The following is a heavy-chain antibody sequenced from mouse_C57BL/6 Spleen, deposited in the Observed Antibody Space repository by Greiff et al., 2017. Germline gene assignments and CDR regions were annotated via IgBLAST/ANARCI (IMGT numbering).Heavy chain of an antibody. V-gene: IGHV1-59*01. D-gene: IGHD1-1*01. CDR3: AREEITTVVATDY. CDR2: IDPSDSYT. Sequence: VQLQQPGAELVRPGTSVKLSCKASGYTFTSYWMHWVKQRPGQGLEWIGVIDPSDSYTNYNQKFKGKATLTVDTSSSTAYMQLSSLTSEDSAVYYCAREEITTVVATDYWGQGTTLTVSS. J-gene: IGHJ2*01. CDR1: GYTFTSYW.